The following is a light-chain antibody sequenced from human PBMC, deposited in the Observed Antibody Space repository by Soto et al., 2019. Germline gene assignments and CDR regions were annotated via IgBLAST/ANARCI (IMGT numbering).Light chain of an antibody. V-gene: IGKV3-15*01. CDR1: QSVGST. J-gene: IGKJ4*01. CDR3: QQYGAGPLT. CDR2: ASS. Sequence: EIVLTQSPATLSVSPGERATLSCRASQSVGSTFAWYQQKPGQAPRLLIFASSTRATGVPARFSGSGSGTEFTLTISSLQSEDFAVYYCQQYGAGPLTFGRGAKVEIE.